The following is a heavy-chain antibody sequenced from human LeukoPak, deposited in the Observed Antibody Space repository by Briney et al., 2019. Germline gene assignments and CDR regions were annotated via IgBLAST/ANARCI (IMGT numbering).Heavy chain of an antibody. V-gene: IGHV3-7*01. D-gene: IGHD4-17*01. CDR3: ARGYGDEDLDY. CDR2: IKQDGSEK. CDR1: GFTFSSYW. J-gene: IGHJ4*02. Sequence: PGGSLRLSCAASGFTFSSYWMSWVRQAPGKGLEGVANIKQDGSEKYYVDSVKGRFTISRDNAKNSLYLQMNSLRAEDTAVYYCARGYGDEDLDYWGQGTLVTVSS.